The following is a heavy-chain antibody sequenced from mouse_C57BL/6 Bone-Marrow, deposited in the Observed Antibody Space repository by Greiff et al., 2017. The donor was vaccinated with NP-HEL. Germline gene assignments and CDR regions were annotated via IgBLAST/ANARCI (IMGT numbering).Heavy chain of an antibody. Sequence: QVQLQQSGAELVRPGASVTLSCKASGYTFTGYEMHWVKQTPVHGLEWIGAIDPETGGTAYNQKFKGKAILTADKSSSTAYMELRSLTSEDSAVYYCTRTYYSNLWGQGTLVTVSA. CDR1: GYTFTGYE. D-gene: IGHD2-5*01. V-gene: IGHV1-15*01. J-gene: IGHJ3*01. CDR2: IDPETGGT. CDR3: TRTYYSNL.